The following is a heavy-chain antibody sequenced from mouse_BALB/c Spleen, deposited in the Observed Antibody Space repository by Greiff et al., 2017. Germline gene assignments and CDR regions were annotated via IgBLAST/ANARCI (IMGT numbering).Heavy chain of an antibody. CDR1: GFAFSSYD. J-gene: IGHJ3*01. V-gene: IGHV5-12-1*01. Sequence: EVQLVESGGGLVKPGGSLKLSCAASGFAFSSYDMSWVRQTPEKRLEWVAYISSGGGSTYYPDTVKGRFTISRDNAKNTLYLQMSSLKSEDTAMYYCARLPYYGWFAYWGQGTLVTVSA. CDR2: ISSGGGST. D-gene: IGHD2-10*01. CDR3: ARLPYYGWFAY.